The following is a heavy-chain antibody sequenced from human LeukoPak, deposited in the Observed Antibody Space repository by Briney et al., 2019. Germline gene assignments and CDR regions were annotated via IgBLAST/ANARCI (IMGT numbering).Heavy chain of an antibody. CDR2: ISAYNGNT. CDR3: ARSLKGIAAAGPLDY. V-gene: IGHV1-18*01. J-gene: IGHJ4*02. D-gene: IGHD6-13*01. CDR1: GYTFTSYG. Sequence: ASVKVSCKASGYTFTSYGISWVRQAPGQGLEWMGWISAYNGNTNYAQKLQGRVTMTTDTSTSTAYMELRSLRSDDTAVYYCARSLKGIAAAGPLDYWGQGTLVTVSS.